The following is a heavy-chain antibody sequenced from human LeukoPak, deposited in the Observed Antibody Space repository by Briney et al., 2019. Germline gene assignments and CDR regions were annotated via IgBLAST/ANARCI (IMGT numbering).Heavy chain of an antibody. Sequence: PSETLSLTCTVSGGSISSGDYSWTWIRQPPGTGLEWIGYIYHGGSTYYNPSLKSRVTISVDRSKNQFSLRLTSVTAADTAMYYCARGAGSYVDYWGQGTLVTVSS. CDR2: IYHGGST. D-gene: IGHD6-25*01. V-gene: IGHV4-30-2*01. CDR3: ARGAGSYVDY. J-gene: IGHJ4*02. CDR1: GGSISSGDYS.